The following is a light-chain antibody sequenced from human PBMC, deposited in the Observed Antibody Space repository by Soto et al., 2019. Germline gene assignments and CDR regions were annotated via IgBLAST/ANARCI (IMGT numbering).Light chain of an antibody. V-gene: IGLV4-60*02. CDR1: SGHRSYI. CDR2: LEGSGSY. J-gene: IGLJ3*02. Sequence: QSVLTQSSSASASLGSSVKLTCTLSSGHRSYIIAWHQQQPGKAPRYLMKLEGSGSYNKGSGVPDRFSGSSSGADRYRAISSLHFEDEADYYCEAWDSTTRVFGGGTKGTVL. CDR3: EAWDSTTRV.